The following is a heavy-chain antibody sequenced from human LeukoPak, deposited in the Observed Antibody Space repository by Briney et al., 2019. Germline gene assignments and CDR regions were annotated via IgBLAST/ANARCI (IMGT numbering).Heavy chain of an antibody. CDR2: IKSKTDGGTT. D-gene: IGHD3-3*01. Sequence: GGSLRLSCAASGFTFSNAWMSWVRQAPGKGLEWVGRIKSKTDGGTTDYAAPVKGRFTISRDDPKNTLYLQMNSLKTEDTAVYYCTTESYDFWSGGDYYYGMDVWGQGTTVTVSS. J-gene: IGHJ6*02. CDR3: TTESYDFWSGGDYYYGMDV. CDR1: GFTFSNAW. V-gene: IGHV3-15*01.